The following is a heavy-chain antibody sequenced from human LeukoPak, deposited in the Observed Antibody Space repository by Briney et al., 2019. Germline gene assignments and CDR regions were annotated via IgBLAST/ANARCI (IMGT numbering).Heavy chain of an antibody. CDR2: IYYSGST. V-gene: IGHV4-31*11. Sequence: PSETLSLTCAVSGGSISSGGYSWSWIRQPPGKGLEWIGYIYYSGSTYYNPSLKSRVTISVDTSKNQFSLKLSSVTAADTAVYYCARGPSRPENWFDPWGQGTLVTVSS. J-gene: IGHJ5*02. CDR3: ARGPSRPENWFDP. CDR1: GGSISSGGYS.